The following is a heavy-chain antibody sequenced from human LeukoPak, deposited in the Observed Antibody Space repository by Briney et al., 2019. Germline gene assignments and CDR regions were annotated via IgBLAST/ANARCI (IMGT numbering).Heavy chain of an antibody. CDR2: ISGDGGST. Sequence: GGSLRLSCAASGFTFDDYAMHWVRQAPGKGLEWVSLISGDGGSTYYADSVKSRFTISRDNSKNSLYLRMNSLRTEDTALYYCASAMYYYYYGMDVWGQGTTVTVSS. D-gene: IGHD2-2*01. J-gene: IGHJ6*02. CDR1: GFTFDDYA. CDR3: ASAMYYYYYGMDV. V-gene: IGHV3-43*02.